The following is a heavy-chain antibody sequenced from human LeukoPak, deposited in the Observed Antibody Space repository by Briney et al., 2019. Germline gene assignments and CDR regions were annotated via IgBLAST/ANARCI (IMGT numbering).Heavy chain of an antibody. CDR1: GYTFTGYY. D-gene: IGHD2-2*01. J-gene: IGHJ6*04. Sequence: ASVKVSCKASGYTFTGYYMHWVRQAPGQGPEWMGWVNPNSGGTNYAQKFQGWVTMTRDTSISTAYMELSRLRSDDTAVYYCARDRAYCSSTSCYQYYYYGMDVWGKGTTVTASS. CDR3: ARDRAYCSSTSCYQYYYYGMDV. V-gene: IGHV1-2*04. CDR2: VNPNSGGT.